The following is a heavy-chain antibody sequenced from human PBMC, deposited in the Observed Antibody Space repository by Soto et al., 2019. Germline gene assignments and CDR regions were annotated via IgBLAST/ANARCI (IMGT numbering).Heavy chain of an antibody. J-gene: IGHJ4*02. D-gene: IGHD3-22*01. CDR1: GGTFSTYT. Sequence: GASVKVSCKASGGTFSTYTISWVRQAPGQGLEWMGRIIPILNSVNYAQKFQGRVTITADKTTSTAYMELNSLRAEDTAVYYCAKSPGMYYYDSSGYYHYDYWGQGTLVTVSS. CDR3: AKSPGMYYYDSSGYYHYDY. CDR2: IIPILNSV. V-gene: IGHV1-69*08.